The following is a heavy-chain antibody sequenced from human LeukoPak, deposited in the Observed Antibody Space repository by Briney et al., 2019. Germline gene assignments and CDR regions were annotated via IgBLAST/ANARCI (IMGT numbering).Heavy chain of an antibody. Sequence: ASVKVSCKASGYTSTSYAMHWVRQTPGQRLEWMGWINAGNGNTKYSQKFQGRVTITRDTSADTAYMELSSLRSEDTAVYYCARLKYCTNGVCYAGFDYWGQGTLVTVSS. V-gene: IGHV1-3*01. J-gene: IGHJ4*02. D-gene: IGHD2-8*01. CDR2: INAGNGNT. CDR3: ARLKYCTNGVCYAGFDY. CDR1: GYTSTSYA.